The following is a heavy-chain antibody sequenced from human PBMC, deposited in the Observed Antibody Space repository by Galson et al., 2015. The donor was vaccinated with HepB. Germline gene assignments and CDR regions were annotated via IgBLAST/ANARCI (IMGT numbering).Heavy chain of an antibody. V-gene: IGHV3-23*01. CDR3: AKDLAMIVVVTSDY. Sequence: SLRLSCAASGFTFSSYAMSWVRQAPGKGLEWVSAISGSGGSTYYADSVKGRFTISRDNSKNTLYLQMNSLRAEDTAVYYCAKDLAMIVVVTSDYWGQGTLVTVSS. CDR1: GFTFSSYA. CDR2: ISGSGGST. J-gene: IGHJ4*02. D-gene: IGHD3-22*01.